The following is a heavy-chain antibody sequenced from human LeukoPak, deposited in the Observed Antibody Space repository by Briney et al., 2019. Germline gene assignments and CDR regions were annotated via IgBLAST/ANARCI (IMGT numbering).Heavy chain of an antibody. CDR2: ISYDGSNK. CDR3: AKYNVWGSYRLDY. V-gene: IGHV3-30-3*02. D-gene: IGHD3-16*02. CDR1: GFTFSSYA. J-gene: IGHJ4*02. Sequence: GRSLRLSCAASGFTFSSYAMHWVRQAPGKGLEWVAVISYDGSNKYYADSVKGRFTISRDNSKNTLYLQMNSLRAEDTAVYFCAKYNVWGSYRLDYWGQGTLVTVSS.